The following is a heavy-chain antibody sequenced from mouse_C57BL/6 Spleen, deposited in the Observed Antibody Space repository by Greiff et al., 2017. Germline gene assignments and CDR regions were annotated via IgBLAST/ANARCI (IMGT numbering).Heavy chain of an antibody. J-gene: IGHJ1*03. D-gene: IGHD2-1*01. CDR2: INPNNGGT. V-gene: IGHV1-22*01. CDR1: GYTFTDYN. Sequence: VQLQQSGPELVKPGASVKMSCKASGYTFTDYNMHWVKQSHGKSLEWNGYINPNNGGTSYNQKFKGKATLTVNKSSSTAYMELRSLTSEDSAVYYCALYYGKGGDWYFDVWGTGTTVTVSS. CDR3: ALYYGKGGDWYFDV.